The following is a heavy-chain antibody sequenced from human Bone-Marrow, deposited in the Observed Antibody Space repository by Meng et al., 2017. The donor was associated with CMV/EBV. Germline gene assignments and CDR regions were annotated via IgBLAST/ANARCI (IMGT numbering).Heavy chain of an antibody. CDR2: INHSGST. V-gene: IGHV4-34*01. CDR1: GGSFSGYY. Sequence: SETLSLTCAVYGGSFSGYYWSWIRQPSGKGLEWIGEINHSGSTNYHPSLKSRVTISVDTSKNQFSLKLISVTAAVTAVYPWYRGSGISACRLPSQQYYFDYWGQGTLVTVSS. J-gene: IGHJ4*02. D-gene: IGHD6-6*01. CDR3: YRGSGISACRLPSQQYYFDY.